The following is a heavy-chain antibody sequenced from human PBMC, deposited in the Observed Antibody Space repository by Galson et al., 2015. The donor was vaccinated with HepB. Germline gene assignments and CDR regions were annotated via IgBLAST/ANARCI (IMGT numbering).Heavy chain of an antibody. CDR3: AGSYCSGGSCFIEFDY. Sequence: LSLTCTVSGVSISSYYWSWIRQPPGKGLEWIGYIYYSGNTNYNPSLKSRVTISLDTSKNQLSLNLSSVTAADTAVYYCAGSYCSGGSCFIEFDYWGQGTLVTVSS. D-gene: IGHD2-15*01. V-gene: IGHV4-59*12. CDR1: GVSISSYY. CDR2: IYYSGNT. J-gene: IGHJ4*02.